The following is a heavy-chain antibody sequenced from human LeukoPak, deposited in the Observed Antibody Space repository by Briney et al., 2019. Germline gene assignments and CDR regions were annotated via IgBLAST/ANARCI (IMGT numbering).Heavy chain of an antibody. D-gene: IGHD3-22*01. CDR1: GVTLSNYG. CDR2: ISDSGGST. V-gene: IGHV3-23*01. CDR3: AKRGVVIRVILVGFHKEAYYFDS. Sequence: GGSLRLSCAVSGVTLSNYGMSWVRQAPGEGLEWGAGISDSGGSTNYADSAKGRFTISRDNPKNTLYLQMDSLRAEDTAVYFCAKRGVVIRVILVGFHKEAYYFDSWGQGALVTVSS. J-gene: IGHJ4*02.